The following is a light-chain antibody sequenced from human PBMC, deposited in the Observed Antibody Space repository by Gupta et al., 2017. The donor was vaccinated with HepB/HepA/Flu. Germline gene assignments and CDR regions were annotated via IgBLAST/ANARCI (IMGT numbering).Light chain of an antibody. J-gene: IGLJ2*01. Sequence: SVLTQPPSVSAAPGQKVTITCSGSSSNLGNNYVSCYQQLPGTAPKHLIYDNNKRPSGIPHQCSCSKTGTSATLGITGLQTGDEADYYCGTWDSSLSAVVFGGGTKLTVL. CDR1: SSNLGNNY. CDR2: DNN. V-gene: IGLV1-51*01. CDR3: GTWDSSLSAVV.